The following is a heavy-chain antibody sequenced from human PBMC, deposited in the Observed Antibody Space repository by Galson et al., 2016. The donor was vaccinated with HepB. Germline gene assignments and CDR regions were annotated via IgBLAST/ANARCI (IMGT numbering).Heavy chain of an antibody. CDR3: ARLQGGLELHAADQ. CDR1: GYTFNRFW. V-gene: IGHV5-51*01. CDR2: IYPHDSDA. J-gene: IGHJ4*02. D-gene: IGHD1-7*01. Sequence: QSGAEVKQSGESLKISCKGSGYTFNRFWIGWVRQMPGRGLEWMGIIYPHDSDARYSLSFEGQVTISADKSTNTAYLQWTTVKPSDTAMYYCARLQGGLELHAADQWGQGTPVAVSS.